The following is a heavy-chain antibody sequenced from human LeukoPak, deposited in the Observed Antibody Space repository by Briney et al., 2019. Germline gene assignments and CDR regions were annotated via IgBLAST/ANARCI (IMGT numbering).Heavy chain of an antibody. CDR2: ISYSGNT. Sequence: SETLSLTCSVSSGSISSSSYYWGWIRQPPGKGLEWIGDISYSGNTYCNPSLKSRVTISVDTSKNQFSLKLSSVTATDTAVYYCASGGSSSWYRWFDPWGQGTLVTVSS. D-gene: IGHD6-13*01. V-gene: IGHV4-39*01. CDR1: SGSISSSSYY. CDR3: ASGGSSSWYRWFDP. J-gene: IGHJ5*02.